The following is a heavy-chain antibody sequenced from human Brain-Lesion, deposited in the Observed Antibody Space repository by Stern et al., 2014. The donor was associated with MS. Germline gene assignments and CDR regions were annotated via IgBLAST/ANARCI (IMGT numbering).Heavy chain of an antibody. V-gene: IGHV4-61*02. CDR1: GGSISSGGYY. D-gene: IGHD2-2*01. J-gene: IGHJ6*02. CDR3: ARGRVVPGFQYYAMDV. CDR2: IFNSGST. Sequence: QVQLQESGPGLVKPSQTLSLSCTVSGGSISSGGYYWSWIRQPAGKGLEWIGRIFNSGSTSYNPSLKSRVTISIDTSKNQFSLRLNSMTAADTAVYYCARGRVVPGFQYYAMDVWGQGTTVIVSS.